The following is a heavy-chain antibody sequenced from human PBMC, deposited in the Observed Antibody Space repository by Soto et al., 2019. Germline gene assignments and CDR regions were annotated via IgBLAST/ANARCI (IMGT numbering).Heavy chain of an antibody. V-gene: IGHV1-69*12. CDR1: GGTFSSYA. CDR2: IIPIFGTA. CDR3: AGGSNYDSSGYYSPRDY. D-gene: IGHD3-22*01. Sequence: QVQLVQSGAEVKKPGSSVKVSCKASGGTFSSYAISWVRQAPGQGLEWMGGIIPIFGTANYAQKFQGRVTITADESTSTADMGLSSLRSEDAAVYYGAGGSNYDSSGYYSPRDYWGQGTLVTVSS. J-gene: IGHJ4*02.